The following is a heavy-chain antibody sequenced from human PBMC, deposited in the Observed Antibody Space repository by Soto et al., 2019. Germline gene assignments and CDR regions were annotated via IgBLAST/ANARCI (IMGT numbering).Heavy chain of an antibody. J-gene: IGHJ6*02. D-gene: IGHD2-2*01. V-gene: IGHV3-73*01. CDR2: IRNKANSYAT. CDR1: GFTFSGSS. Sequence: EVQLVESGGGLVQPGGSLKVSCAASGFTFSGSSVHWVRQASGKGLEWVGRIRNKANSYATAYAASVKGRFTISRDDLKNTVYLQMNSLKTEDTAVYYCTRPFYANTPGHYVMDVWGQGTTVTVSS. CDR3: TRPFYANTPGHYVMDV.